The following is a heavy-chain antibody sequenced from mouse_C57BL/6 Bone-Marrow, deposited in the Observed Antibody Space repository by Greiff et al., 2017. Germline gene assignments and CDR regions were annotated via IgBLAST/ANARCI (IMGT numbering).Heavy chain of an antibody. CDR2: INPGSGGT. CDR1: GYAFTNYL. J-gene: IGHJ2*01. CDR3: ASLYFDY. V-gene: IGHV1-54*01. Sequence: QVQLKESGAELVRPGTSVKVSCKASGYAFTNYLIEWVKQRPGQGLEWIGVINPGSGGTNYNEKFKGKATLTADQASSTAYMPLSSLTSEDSAVYFCASLYFDYWGQGTTLTVSS.